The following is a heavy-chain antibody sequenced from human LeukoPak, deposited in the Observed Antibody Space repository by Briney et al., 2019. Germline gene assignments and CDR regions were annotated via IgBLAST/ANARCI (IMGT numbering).Heavy chain of an antibody. D-gene: IGHD3-10*01. CDR2: IYYSGTT. CDR3: ARGMWFDTLFSTFDV. J-gene: IGHJ3*01. Sequence: PSETLSLTCAVSGDSISNYCWSWIRQPPGKGLEWIGCIYYSGTTYYKPSLKTRVTISVDTSKKQFSLKLSSATAADTAVYYCARGMWFDTLFSTFDVWGQGTMVSVSS. CDR1: GDSISNYC. V-gene: IGHV4-59*01.